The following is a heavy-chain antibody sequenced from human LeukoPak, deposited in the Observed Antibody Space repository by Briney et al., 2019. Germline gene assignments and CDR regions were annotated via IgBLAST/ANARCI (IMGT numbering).Heavy chain of an antibody. CDR1: GFTFSSYW. CDR3: ARDRKSYQRYIAAAGTDSYYYYYMDV. J-gene: IGHJ6*03. Sequence: GGSLRLSCAASGFTFSSYWMSWVRQAPGKGLEWVANIKQDGSEKYYVDSVKGRFTISRDNAKNSLYLQMNSLRAEDTAVYYCARDRKSYQRYIAAAGTDSYYYYYMDVWGKGTTVTISS. V-gene: IGHV3-7*01. D-gene: IGHD6-13*01. CDR2: IKQDGSEK.